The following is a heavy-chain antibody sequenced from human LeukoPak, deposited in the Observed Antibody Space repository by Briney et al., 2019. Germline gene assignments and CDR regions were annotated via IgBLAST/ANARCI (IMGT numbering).Heavy chain of an antibody. CDR1: GFSFSSYA. J-gene: IGHJ4*02. CDR2: ISYDGSNK. V-gene: IGHV3-30-3*01. CDR3: ARGGGSYDILTGDYKLHDY. Sequence: GRSLRLSCAASGFSFSSYAMHWVRQAPGKGLEWVAVISYDGSNKYYADSVKGRFTISRDNSKDTVYLQMNSLRAEDTAVYYCARGGGSYDILTGDYKLHDYWGQGTLVTVSS. D-gene: IGHD3-9*01.